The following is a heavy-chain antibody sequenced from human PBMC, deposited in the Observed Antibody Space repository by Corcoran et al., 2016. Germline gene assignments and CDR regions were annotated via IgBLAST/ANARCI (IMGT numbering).Heavy chain of an antibody. D-gene: IGHD3-3*01. J-gene: IGHJ4*02. Sequence: QVTLKESGPVLVKPTETLTLTCTVSGFSLSNARMGVSWIRQPPGKALEWLAHIFSNDEKSYSTSLKSRLTISKDTSKSQVVLTMTNMDPVDTATYYCARIKGRITIFGVVTPPFDFDYWGQGTLVTVSS. CDR3: ARIKGRITIFGVVTPPFDFDY. CDR1: GFSLSNARMG. V-gene: IGHV2-26*01. CDR2: IFSNDEK.